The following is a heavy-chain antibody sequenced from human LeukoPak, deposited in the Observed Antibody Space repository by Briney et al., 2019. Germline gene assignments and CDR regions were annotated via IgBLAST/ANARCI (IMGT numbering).Heavy chain of an antibody. CDR3: ARSLRYRAPIDY. D-gene: IGHD1-26*01. V-gene: IGHV1-69*01. CDR2: IIPIFGTA. J-gene: IGHJ4*02. CDR1: GGTFSSYA. Sequence: SVNVSCKASGGTFSSYAISWVRQAPGQGLEWMGGIIPIFGTANYAQKFQGRVTITADESTSTAYMELSSLRSEDTAVYYCARSLRYRAPIDYWGQGTLVTVSS.